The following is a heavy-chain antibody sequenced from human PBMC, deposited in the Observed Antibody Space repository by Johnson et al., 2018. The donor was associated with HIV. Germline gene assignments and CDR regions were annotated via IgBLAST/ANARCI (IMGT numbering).Heavy chain of an antibody. CDR1: GFTFDDYT. D-gene: IGHD6-13*01. CDR2: ISWDGGST. CDR3: AKDLIAAAAPTAFDI. V-gene: IGHV3-43*01. J-gene: IGHJ3*02. Sequence: VQLVESGGVVVQPGGSLRLSCAASGFTFDDYTMHWVRQAPGKGLEWVSLISWDGGSTYYADSVKGRFTISRDNSKNSLYLQMNSLRTEDTALYYCAKDLIAAAAPTAFDIWGRGTMVTVSS.